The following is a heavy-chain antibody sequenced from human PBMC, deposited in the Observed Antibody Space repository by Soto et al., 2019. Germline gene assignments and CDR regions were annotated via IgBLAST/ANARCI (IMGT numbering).Heavy chain of an antibody. CDR1: GFTFSTYA. Sequence: GGSLRLSCAASGFTFSTYAMSWVRQAPGKGLEWVSAISGSGGSTYYADSVKGRFTISRDNSKNTLYLQVNSLRAEDTAVYYCAKDAGDYYYDSSGYYFDCWGQGTLVTVSS. CDR2: ISGSGGST. V-gene: IGHV3-23*01. CDR3: AKDAGDYYYDSSGYYFDC. D-gene: IGHD3-22*01. J-gene: IGHJ4*02.